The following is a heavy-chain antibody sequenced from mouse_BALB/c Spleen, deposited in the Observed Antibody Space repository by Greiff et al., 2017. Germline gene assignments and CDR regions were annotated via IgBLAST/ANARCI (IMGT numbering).Heavy chain of an antibody. CDR1: GYSFTGYF. CDR3: ARGNFFGTTVVALDY. Sequence: EVQLQQSGPELVKPGASVKISCKASGYSFTGYFMNWVMQSHGKSLEWIGRINPYNGDTFYNQKFKGKATLTVDKSSSTAHMELRSLASEDSAVYYCARGNFFGTTVVALDYWGQGTTLTVSS. D-gene: IGHD1-1*01. J-gene: IGHJ2*01. V-gene: IGHV1-20*02. CDR2: INPYNGDT.